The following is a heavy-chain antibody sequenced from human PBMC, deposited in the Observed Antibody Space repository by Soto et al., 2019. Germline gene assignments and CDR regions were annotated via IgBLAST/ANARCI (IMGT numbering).Heavy chain of an antibody. CDR3: ARSRYDWNDAFDY. V-gene: IGHV1-2*02. CDR2: INPHSGDT. J-gene: IGHJ4*02. CDR1: GYFFTGYF. Sequence: GASVKVSCKASGYFFTGYFIHWVRQAPGQGFQWMGWINPHSGDTDYKQTFQGRVSMTSDTSISTAYMELNSLRSDDTAVYFCARSRYDWNDAFDYWGQGTLVTVSS. D-gene: IGHD1-20*01.